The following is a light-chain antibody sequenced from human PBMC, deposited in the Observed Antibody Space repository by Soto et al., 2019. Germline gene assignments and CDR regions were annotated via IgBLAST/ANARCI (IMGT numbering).Light chain of an antibody. J-gene: IGKJ5*01. V-gene: IGKV1-39*01. CDR3: QKSYDSPLH. CDR1: RNIGTY. Sequence: IQMTQSPSSLSASVGDTVSITCRASRNIGTYVNWYQQEPGKVPRPLIYTASNLQGGVPSRFRGRGSGKDFTLTISCVPREDCATYYCQKSYDSPLHLGQGTRLEI. CDR2: TAS.